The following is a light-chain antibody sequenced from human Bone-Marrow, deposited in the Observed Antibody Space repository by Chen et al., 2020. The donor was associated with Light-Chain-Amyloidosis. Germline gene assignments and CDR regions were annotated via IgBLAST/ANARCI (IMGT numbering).Light chain of an antibody. Sequence: QSALTQPASVSGSPGQSITISCTETSSDVGSYNLVSWYQQHPDKAPKLMIYEDNIRPSGVSSRFSDSKSGNTASLTISGLQAEDQADYYCCSYGGRGSLDVVFGGGTKLTVL. CDR1: SSDVGSYNL. CDR2: EDN. CDR3: CSYGGRGSLDVV. V-gene: IGLV2-23*01. J-gene: IGLJ2*01.